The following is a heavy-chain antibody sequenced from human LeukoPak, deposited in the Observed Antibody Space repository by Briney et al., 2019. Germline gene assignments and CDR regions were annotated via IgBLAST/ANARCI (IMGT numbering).Heavy chain of an antibody. Sequence: GGSLRLSCAASGFTFSDYSMTWVRQAPGKGLFWVSGISAGGGSTYYADSVKGWFTISRDNSRNTLYLQMNSLRVEDTAVYYCAKDAAGPEYWGQGTLVTVSS. V-gene: IGHV3-23*01. CDR2: ISAGGGST. CDR3: AKDAAGPEY. CDR1: GFTFSDYS. J-gene: IGHJ4*02. D-gene: IGHD6-13*01.